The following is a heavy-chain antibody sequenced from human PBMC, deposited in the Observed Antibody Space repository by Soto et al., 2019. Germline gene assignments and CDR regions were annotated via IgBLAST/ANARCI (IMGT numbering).Heavy chain of an antibody. J-gene: IGHJ6*02. D-gene: IGHD4-17*01. CDR3: AKDQYGDADYYYYGMDV. Sequence: SLRLSCAASGFTFSSYGMHWVRQAPGKGLEWVAVISYDGSNKYYADSVKGRFTISRDNSKNTLYLQMNSLRAEDTAVYYCAKDQYGDADYYYYGMDVWGQGTTVTVSS. CDR2: ISYDGSNK. CDR1: GFTFSSYG. V-gene: IGHV3-30*18.